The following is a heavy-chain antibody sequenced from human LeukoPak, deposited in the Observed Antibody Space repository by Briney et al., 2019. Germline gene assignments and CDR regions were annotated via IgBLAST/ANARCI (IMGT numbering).Heavy chain of an antibody. CDR2: IYHSGTT. J-gene: IGHJ1*01. Sequence: SETLSLTCAVYGGSFSGYYWSWIRQPPGKGLEWIGYIYHSGTTNYNPSLKSRVSISADTSKNQFSLKLTSVTAADTAMYYCAQKAPFSPAYSQQWGQGTLVTVSP. CDR3: AQKAPFSPAYSQQ. CDR1: GGSFSGYY. V-gene: IGHV4-34*01. D-gene: IGHD2/OR15-2a*01.